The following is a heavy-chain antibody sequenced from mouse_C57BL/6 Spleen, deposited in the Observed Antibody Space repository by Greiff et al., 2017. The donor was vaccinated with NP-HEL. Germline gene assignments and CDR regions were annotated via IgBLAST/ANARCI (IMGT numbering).Heavy chain of an antibody. CDR3: ARDDGYHWYFDV. Sequence: EVHLQQSGPELVKPGASVKISCKASGYTFTDYYMNWVKQSHGKSLEWIGDINPNNGGTSYNQKFKGKATLTVDKSSSTAYMELRSLTSEDSAVYYCARDDGYHWYFDVWGTGTTVTVSS. CDR2: INPNNGGT. J-gene: IGHJ1*03. CDR1: GYTFTDYY. D-gene: IGHD2-3*01. V-gene: IGHV1-26*01.